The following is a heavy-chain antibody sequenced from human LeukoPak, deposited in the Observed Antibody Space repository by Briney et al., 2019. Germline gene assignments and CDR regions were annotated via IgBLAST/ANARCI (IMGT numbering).Heavy chain of an antibody. CDR1: GFTVSSNY. Sequence: GGSLRLSCAASGFTVSSNYMSWVRQAPGKGLEWVSVIYSGGSTYYPDSVKGRFTISRDNSKSKFYIQMNSLRAEDTAVYYCARAKPKNMVRGLIMRRESRYYFDYWGQGTLVTVSS. J-gene: IGHJ4*02. CDR2: IYSGGST. D-gene: IGHD3-10*01. V-gene: IGHV3-53*01. CDR3: ARAKPKNMVRGLIMRRESRYYFDY.